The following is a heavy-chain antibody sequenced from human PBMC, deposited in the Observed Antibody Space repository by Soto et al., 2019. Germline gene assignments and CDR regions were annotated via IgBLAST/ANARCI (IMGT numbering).Heavy chain of an antibody. Sequence: ASVKVSCKASGYTFTSYCIIWVRQAPGQGLEWMGYISPNSGATTYAQNLQGRLTLTTDTSTSTAYMELSSLRSEDTAVYYCARDTRELRGAFDPWGQGTLVTVSS. CDR2: ISPNSGAT. CDR1: GYTFTSYC. CDR3: ARDTRELRGAFDP. J-gene: IGHJ5*02. V-gene: IGHV1-18*01. D-gene: IGHD3-3*01.